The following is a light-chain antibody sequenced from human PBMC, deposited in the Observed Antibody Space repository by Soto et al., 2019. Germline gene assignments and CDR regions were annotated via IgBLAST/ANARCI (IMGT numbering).Light chain of an antibody. CDR1: QSVSSN. CDR3: QKYGSSPRT. J-gene: IGKJ1*01. CDR2: GAS. V-gene: IGKV3-15*01. Sequence: EIVMTQSPATLSVSIGDRATLSCRASQSVSSNLAWYQQKPGQAPSLLIYGASTRATGTPARFSGSGSGTEFTLTISSLQSEEFAVYYCQKYGSSPRTVGKGNKVDIK.